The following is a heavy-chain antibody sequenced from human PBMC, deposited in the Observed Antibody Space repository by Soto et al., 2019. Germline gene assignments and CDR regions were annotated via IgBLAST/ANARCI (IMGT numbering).Heavy chain of an antibody. CDR3: ARRPRTITMVRGAKSAFDI. D-gene: IGHD3-10*01. J-gene: IGHJ3*02. V-gene: IGHV4-34*01. CDR1: GGSFSGYY. Sequence: SETLSLTCAVYGGSFSGYYWSWIRQPPGKGLEWIGEINHSGSTNYNPSLKSRVTISVDTSKNQFSLKLSSVTAADTAVYYCARRPRTITMVRGAKSAFDIWGQGTMVTVSS. CDR2: INHSGST.